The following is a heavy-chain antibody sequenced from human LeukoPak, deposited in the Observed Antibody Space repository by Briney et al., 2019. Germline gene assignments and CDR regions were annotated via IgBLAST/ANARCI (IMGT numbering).Heavy chain of an antibody. D-gene: IGHD6-19*01. CDR1: GYTFTGYY. V-gene: IGHV1-18*04. J-gene: IGHJ4*02. CDR3: ARDDSSGWYRFDY. CDR2: ISAYNGNT. Sequence: ASVKVSCKASGYTFTGYYMHWVRQAPGQGLEWMGWISAYNGNTNYAQKLQGRVTMTTDTSTSTAYMELRSLRSDDTAVYYCARDDSSGWYRFDYWGQGTLVTVSS.